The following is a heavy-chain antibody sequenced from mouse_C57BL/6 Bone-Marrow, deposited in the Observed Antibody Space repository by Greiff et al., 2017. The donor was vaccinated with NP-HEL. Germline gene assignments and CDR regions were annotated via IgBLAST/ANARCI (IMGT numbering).Heavy chain of an antibody. CDR3: ARESNYGKFAY. Sequence: VKLVESGPELVKPGASVKISCKASGYAFSSSWMNWVKQRPGTGLEWIGRIYPGDGDTNYNGKFKGKATLTADKSSSTAYMQLSSLTSEDSAVYFCARESNYGKFAYWGQGTLVTVSA. V-gene: IGHV1-82*01. CDR1: GYAFSSSW. J-gene: IGHJ3*01. CDR2: IYPGDGDT. D-gene: IGHD2-5*01.